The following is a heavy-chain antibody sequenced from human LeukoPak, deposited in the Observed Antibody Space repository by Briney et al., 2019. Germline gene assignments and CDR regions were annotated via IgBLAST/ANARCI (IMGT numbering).Heavy chain of an antibody. CDR3: ARGSYYGSGSYFYFDY. V-gene: IGHV3-66*01. J-gene: IGHJ4*02. CDR1: GFTVSSNY. Sequence: GGSLRLSCAASGFTVSSNYMSWVRQAPGKGLEWVSVIYSGGSTCYADSVKGRFTISRDNSKNTLYLQMNSLRAEDTAVYYCARGSYYGSGSYFYFDYWGQGTLVTVSS. CDR2: IYSGGST. D-gene: IGHD3-10*01.